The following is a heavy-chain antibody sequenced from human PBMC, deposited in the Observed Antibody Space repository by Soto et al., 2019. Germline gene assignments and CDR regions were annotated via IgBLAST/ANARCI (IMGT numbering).Heavy chain of an antibody. Sequence: VQLVESGGGVVQPGRSLRLSCAASGFTFSDYAMHWVRQAPGKGLEWVAGVSHDGRNTHYADYVEGRFTIARDSSKNTVSLEMTSLRAEDTAVYYCGKGGRQWLVTSDFNHWGQGAPVTVSS. CDR2: VSHDGRNT. CDR1: GFTFSDYA. J-gene: IGHJ4*02. D-gene: IGHD6-19*01. V-gene: IGHV3-30*18. CDR3: GKGGRQWLVTSDFNH.